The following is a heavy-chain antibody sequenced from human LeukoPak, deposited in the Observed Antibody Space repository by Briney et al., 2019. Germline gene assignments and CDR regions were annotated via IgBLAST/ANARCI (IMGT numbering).Heavy chain of an antibody. CDR1: GGTFSSYA. J-gene: IGHJ6*03. D-gene: IGHD2-2*01. CDR2: IIPIFGTA. CDR3: ARGRIVVVPAAYYYYYYMDV. V-gene: IGHV1-69*05. Sequence: SVKVSCKGSGGTFSSYAISWVRQAPGQGLEWMGGIIPIFGTANYAQKFQGRVTITTDESTSTAYMELSSLRSEDTAVYYCARGRIVVVPAAYYYYYYMDVWGKGTTVTVSS.